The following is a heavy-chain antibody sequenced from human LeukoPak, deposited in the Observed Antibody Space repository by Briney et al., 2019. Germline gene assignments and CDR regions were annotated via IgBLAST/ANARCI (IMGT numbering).Heavy chain of an antibody. D-gene: IGHD1-26*01. CDR2: ISYDGSNK. J-gene: IGHJ4*02. Sequence: GGSLRLSCAASGFTFSSYGMHWVRQAPGKGLEWVAVISYDGSNKYYADSVKGRFTISRDNSKNTLYLQMNSLRAEDTAVYYCAKADLPGVGATAFDYWGQGTLVTVSS. CDR1: GFTFSSYG. CDR3: AKADLPGVGATAFDY. V-gene: IGHV3-30*18.